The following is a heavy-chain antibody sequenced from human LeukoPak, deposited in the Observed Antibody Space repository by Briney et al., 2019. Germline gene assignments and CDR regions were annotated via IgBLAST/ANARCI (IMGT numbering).Heavy chain of an antibody. CDR2: IIPIFGTA. J-gene: IGHJ4*02. CDR1: GGTFSSYA. D-gene: IGHD3-10*01. CDR3: ARDFMYRGQTNDY. Sequence: SVKVSCKASGGTFSSYAISWVRQAPGQGLEWMGGIIPIFGTANYAQKFQGRVTITADESTSTAYMELSSLRSEDTAVYYCARDFMYRGQTNDYWGQGTLVTVSS. V-gene: IGHV1-69*13.